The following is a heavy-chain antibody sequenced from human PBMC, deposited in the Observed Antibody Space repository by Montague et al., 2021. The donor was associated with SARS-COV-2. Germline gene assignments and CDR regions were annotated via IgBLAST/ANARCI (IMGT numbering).Heavy chain of an antibody. CDR1: GFTFSSYA. Sequence: SLRLSCAASGFTFSSYAMSWVRQAPGKGLERVSAISGSGGSTYYADSVKGRFTISRDNSKNTLYLQMNSLRAEDTAVYYCAKDSGSSMDYYYGMDVWGQGTTVTVSS. D-gene: IGHD1-26*01. CDR3: AKDSGSSMDYYYGMDV. J-gene: IGHJ6*02. CDR2: ISGSGGST. V-gene: IGHV3-23*01.